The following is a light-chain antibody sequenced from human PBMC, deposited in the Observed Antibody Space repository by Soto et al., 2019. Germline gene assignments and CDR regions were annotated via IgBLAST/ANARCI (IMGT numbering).Light chain of an antibody. CDR3: ATWDDIWNGPL. Sequence: QPVLTQPPSASGTPGQRVTISCSGTSSNIGNNAVNWYQHLPGTAPRLLIYTNNQRPSGVPDRFSGSKSGTSASLAISGLQPEDEAEYYCATWDDIWNGPLFGGGTKVTVL. CDR2: TNN. V-gene: IGLV1-44*01. J-gene: IGLJ3*02. CDR1: SSNIGNNA.